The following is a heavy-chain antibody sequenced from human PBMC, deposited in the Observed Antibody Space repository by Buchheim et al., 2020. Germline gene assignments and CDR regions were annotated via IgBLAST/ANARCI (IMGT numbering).Heavy chain of an antibody. CDR2: INPSGGST. Sequence: QVQLVQSGAEVKKPGASVKVSCKASGYTFTSYYMHWVRQAPGQGLEWMGIINPSGGSTSYAQKFQGRVNMTRDTSTSTAYMELSSLRSEDTAVYYCARENVASDYYDSSGYYPNPMCYFDYWGQGTL. V-gene: IGHV1-46*01. D-gene: IGHD3-22*01. J-gene: IGHJ4*02. CDR1: GYTFTSYY. CDR3: ARENVASDYYDSSGYYPNPMCYFDY.